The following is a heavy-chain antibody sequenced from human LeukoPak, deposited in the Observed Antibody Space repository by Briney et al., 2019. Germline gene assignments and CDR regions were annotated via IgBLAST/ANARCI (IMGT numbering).Heavy chain of an antibody. J-gene: IGHJ3*02. Sequence: PGGSLRLSCAASGFTFSSYWLSWVRQAPGKGLEWVANIKQDGSEKYYVDSVKGRFTISRDNAKNSLYLQMNSLRAEDTAVYYCARVWELSAFDIWGQGTMVTVSS. CDR3: ARVWELSAFDI. D-gene: IGHD1-26*01. CDR2: IKQDGSEK. V-gene: IGHV3-7*01. CDR1: GFTFSSYW.